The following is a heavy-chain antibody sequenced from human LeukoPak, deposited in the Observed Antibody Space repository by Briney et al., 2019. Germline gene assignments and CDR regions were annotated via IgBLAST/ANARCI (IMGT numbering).Heavy chain of an antibody. CDR2: MNPNSGNT. Sequence: ASVKVSCEASGYTFTSYDINWVRQATGQGLEWMGWMNPNSGNTGYAQKFQGRVTITRNTSISTAYMELSSLRSEDTAVYYCARSGAAAGFGFDYWGQGTLVTVSS. J-gene: IGHJ4*02. CDR1: GYTFTSYD. CDR3: ARSGAAAGFGFDY. D-gene: IGHD6-13*01. V-gene: IGHV1-8*03.